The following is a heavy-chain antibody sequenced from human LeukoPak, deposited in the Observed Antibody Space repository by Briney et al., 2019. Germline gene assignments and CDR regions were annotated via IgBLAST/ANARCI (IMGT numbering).Heavy chain of an antibody. D-gene: IGHD4-17*01. CDR3: ARDRQATTAYDAFDI. J-gene: IGHJ3*02. CDR2: IYYSGST. V-gene: IGHV4-59*01. CDR1: GGSISSYY. Sequence: PSETLSLTCTVSGGSISSYYWSWIGQPPGKGLEWIGYIYYSGSTNYNPSLKSRVTISVDTSKNQFSLKLSSVTAADTAVYYCARDRQATTAYDAFDIWGQGTMVTVSS.